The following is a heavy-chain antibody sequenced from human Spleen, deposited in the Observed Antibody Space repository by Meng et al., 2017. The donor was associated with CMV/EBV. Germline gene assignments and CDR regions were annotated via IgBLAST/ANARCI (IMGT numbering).Heavy chain of an antibody. D-gene: IGHD3-22*01. CDR3: ARREYYDSSGFSFDY. Sequence: SGYTFTSYDINWVRQATGQGLEWMGWMNPNRGNTGYAQKFQGRVTMTRNTSISTAYTELSSLRSEDTAVYYCARREYYDSSGFSFDYWGQGTLVTVSS. V-gene: IGHV1-8*01. CDR1: GYTFTSYD. J-gene: IGHJ4*02. CDR2: MNPNRGNT.